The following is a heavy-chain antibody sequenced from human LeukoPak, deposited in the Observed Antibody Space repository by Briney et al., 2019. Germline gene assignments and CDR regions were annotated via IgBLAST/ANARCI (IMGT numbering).Heavy chain of an antibody. CDR2: MSYDGSNK. Sequence: GRSLRLSCALSGFTFSIYAMHWVRQAPGKGLEWVAVMSYDGSNKYYADSVKGRFTISRDTSKNTLYLQMNSLRAEDTAVYYCAGPPVEMATIMEDYWGQGTLVTVSS. D-gene: IGHD5-24*01. CDR1: GFTFSIYA. CDR3: AGPPVEMATIMEDY. V-gene: IGHV3-30-3*01. J-gene: IGHJ4*02.